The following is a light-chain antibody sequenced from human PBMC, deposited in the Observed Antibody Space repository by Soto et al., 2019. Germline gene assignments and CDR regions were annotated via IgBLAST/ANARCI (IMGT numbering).Light chain of an antibody. V-gene: IGKV1-5*03. J-gene: IGKJ1*01. Sequence: DIQMTQSPSTLSASVGDRVTITCRASQSISSWLAWYQQKPGKAPKLLIYKASSLESGVPSRFSGSGSGTEFTLTISNLQHDDFATYYCQQYNSYSTFGQGTKVEIK. CDR1: QSISSW. CDR3: QQYNSYST. CDR2: KAS.